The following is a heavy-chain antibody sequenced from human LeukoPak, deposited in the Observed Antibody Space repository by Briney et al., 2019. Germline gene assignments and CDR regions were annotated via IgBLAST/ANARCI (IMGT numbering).Heavy chain of an antibody. CDR2: INQSGST. CDR3: ARAGLRFFDWSQNYYYAMDV. J-gene: IGHJ6*02. V-gene: IGHV4-34*01. CDR1: GGSFSDYY. D-gene: IGHD3-9*01. Sequence: SETLSLTCAVFGGSFSDYYWSWIRQPPGKGLEWIGEINQSGSTNYNPSLKSRVTISVDTSKNQFSLRLSSVTAADTAVYYGARAGLRFFDWSQNYYYAMDVWGQGTTVTVSS.